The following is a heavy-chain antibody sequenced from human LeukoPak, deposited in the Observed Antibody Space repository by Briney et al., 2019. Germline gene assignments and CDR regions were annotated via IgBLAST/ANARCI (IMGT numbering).Heavy chain of an antibody. J-gene: IGHJ3*02. D-gene: IGHD4-17*01. CDR1: GGSFSGYY. Sequence: SETLSLTCAVYGGSFSGYYWSWIRQPPGKGLEWIGEINHSGSTNYNPSLKSRVTISVDTSKNQFSLKLSSVTAADTAVYYCARVPLTRVTTMGRHVFDIWGQGTMVTVSS. V-gene: IGHV4-34*01. CDR2: INHSGST. CDR3: ARVPLTRVTTMGRHVFDI.